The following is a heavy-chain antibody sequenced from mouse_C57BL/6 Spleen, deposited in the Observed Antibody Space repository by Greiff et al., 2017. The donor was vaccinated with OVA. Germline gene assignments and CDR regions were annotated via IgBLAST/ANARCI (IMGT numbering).Heavy chain of an antibody. CDR1: GYTFTSYW. Sequence: QVQLQQPGTELVKPGASVKLSCKASGYTFTSYWMHWVKQRPGQGLEWIGNINPSTGGTNYNEKFKSKATLTVDKSSSTAYMQLISLTSEDAAVYYCARYRGSNYAMDDWGKGTSVTVSS. CDR3: ARYRGSNYAMDD. J-gene: IGHJ4*01. CDR2: INPSTGGT. D-gene: IGHD1-1*02. V-gene: IGHV1-53*01.